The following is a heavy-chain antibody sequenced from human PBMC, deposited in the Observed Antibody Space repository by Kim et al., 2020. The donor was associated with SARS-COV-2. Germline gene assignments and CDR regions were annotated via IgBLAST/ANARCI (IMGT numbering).Heavy chain of an antibody. D-gene: IGHD6-13*01. V-gene: IGHV3-33*01. Sequence: GGSLRLSCAASGFTFSSYGMHWVRQAPGKGLEWVAVIWYDGSNKYYADSVKGRFTISRDNSKNTLYLQMNSLRAEDTAVYYCARGGSSWSIFDYWGQGTLVTVSS. CDR2: IWYDGSNK. J-gene: IGHJ4*02. CDR1: GFTFSSYG. CDR3: ARGGSSWSIFDY.